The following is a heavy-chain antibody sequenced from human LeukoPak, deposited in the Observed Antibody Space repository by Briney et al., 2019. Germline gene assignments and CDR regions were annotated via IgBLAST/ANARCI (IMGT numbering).Heavy chain of an antibody. CDR2: ISSGSTI. J-gene: IGHJ4*02. D-gene: IGHD2-2*01. CDR3: ATGIVVVGY. Sequence: PGGSLRLSCAASGFTFSSYEMNWVRQAPGKGLEWVSYISSGSTIYYADSVKGRFTISRDNAKNSLYLQMNSLRAEDTAVYYCATGIVVVGYWGQGTLVTVSS. V-gene: IGHV3-48*03. CDR1: GFTFSSYE.